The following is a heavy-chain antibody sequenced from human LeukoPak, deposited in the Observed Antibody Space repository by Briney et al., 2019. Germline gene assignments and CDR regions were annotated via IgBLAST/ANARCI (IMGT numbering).Heavy chain of an antibody. D-gene: IGHD4-23*01. Sequence: GGSLRLSCAASGFTFSNYGMHWVRQAPGKGLEWVAFIWYDGSNKYYADSVKGRFTISRDNSKNTVYLQMNSLRSEDTAVYYCAKVLAVTSYGAKSIFDHWGQGTLVTVSS. CDR1: GFTFSNYG. V-gene: IGHV3-30*02. J-gene: IGHJ4*02. CDR2: IWYDGSNK. CDR3: AKVLAVTSYGAKSIFDH.